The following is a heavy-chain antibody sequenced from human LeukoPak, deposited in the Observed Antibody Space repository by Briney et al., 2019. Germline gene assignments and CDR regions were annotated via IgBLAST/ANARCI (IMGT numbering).Heavy chain of an antibody. CDR1: GYTFTSYY. D-gene: IGHD3-10*01. CDR3: ARVVIGVTMVRGVIDCWFDP. J-gene: IGHJ5*02. Sequence: APVKVSCKASGYTFTSYYMHWVRQAPGQGLEWMGIINPSGGSTSYAQKFQGRVTMTTDTSTSTAYMELRSLRSDDTAVYYCARVVIGVTMVRGVIDCWFDPWGQGTLVTVSS. V-gene: IGHV1-46*01. CDR2: INPSGGST.